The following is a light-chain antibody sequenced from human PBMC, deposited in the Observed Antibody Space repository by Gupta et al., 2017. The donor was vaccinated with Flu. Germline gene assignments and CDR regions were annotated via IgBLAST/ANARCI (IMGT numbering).Light chain of an antibody. V-gene: IGLV2-14*01. Sequence: ISCTGTRGDIGDYKSVSWYQQYPGKAPKLIIFAVSNRPSRVSSRFSGSKSGNTASLTIFGLQAEHEADSFCSSYATSATLLFGTGTTVT. CDR3: SSYATSATLL. CDR1: RGDIGDYKS. CDR2: AVS. J-gene: IGLJ1*01.